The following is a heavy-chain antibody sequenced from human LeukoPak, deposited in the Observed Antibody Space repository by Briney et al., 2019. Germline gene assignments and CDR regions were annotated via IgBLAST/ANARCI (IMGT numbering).Heavy chain of an antibody. D-gene: IGHD3-22*01. CDR1: GFTFTSHR. V-gene: IGHV3-48*01. J-gene: IGHJ4*02. CDR2: ISGSGSTL. CDR3: ARDQKYYDTSGSLDY. Sequence: PGGSLRLSCAASGFTFTSHRMNWVRQTPGKGLEWVSYISGSGSTLNYADSVKGRFTISRDNAQNSLFLQMNSLRAEDTAVYYCARDQKYYDTSGSLDYWGQGTLVTVSS.